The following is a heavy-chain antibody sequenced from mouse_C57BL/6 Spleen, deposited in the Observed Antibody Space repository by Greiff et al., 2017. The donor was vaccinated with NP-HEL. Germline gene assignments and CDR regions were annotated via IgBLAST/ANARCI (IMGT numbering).Heavy chain of an antibody. J-gene: IGHJ4*01. V-gene: IGHV1-19*01. D-gene: IGHD2-12*01. Sequence: EVQLQQSGPVLVKPGASVKMSCKASGYTFTDYYMNWVKQSHGKSLEWIGVINPYNGGTSYNQKFKGKATLTVDKSSSTAYMELNSLTSEDSAVYYCARGSYDVDAMDYWGQGTSVTVSS. CDR1: GYTFTDYY. CDR2: INPYNGGT. CDR3: ARGSYDVDAMDY.